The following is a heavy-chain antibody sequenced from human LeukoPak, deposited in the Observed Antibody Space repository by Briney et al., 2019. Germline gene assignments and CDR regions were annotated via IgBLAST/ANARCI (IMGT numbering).Heavy chain of an antibody. Sequence: PSETLSLTCAVYGGSFSGYYWSWIRQPPGKGLEWIGEINHSGSTNYNPSLMSRVTISVDTSKNQFSLKLSSVTAADTAVYYCARSRDEYSSSDWGQGTLVTVSS. J-gene: IGHJ4*02. CDR2: INHSGST. CDR3: ARSRDEYSSSD. CDR1: GGSFSGYY. V-gene: IGHV4-34*01. D-gene: IGHD6-6*01.